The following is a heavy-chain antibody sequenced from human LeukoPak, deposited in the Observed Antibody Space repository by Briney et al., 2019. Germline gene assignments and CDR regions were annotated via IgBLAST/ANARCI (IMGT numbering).Heavy chain of an antibody. D-gene: IGHD2-2*01. J-gene: IGHJ4*02. CDR2: ISSTGTTI. Sequence: GGSLRLSCAASGFTFSDHYMSWIRQAPGKGLEWVSYISSTGTTIYYADSVKGRFTISRDNAKNSLYLQMNSLRAEDTAVYYCARDSPSSTSWGYWGQGTLVTVSS. CDR1: GFTFSDHY. V-gene: IGHV3-11*04. CDR3: ARDSPSSTSWGY.